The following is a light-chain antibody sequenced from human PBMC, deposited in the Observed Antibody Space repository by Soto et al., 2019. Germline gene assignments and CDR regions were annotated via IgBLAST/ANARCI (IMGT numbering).Light chain of an antibody. V-gene: IGKV3-20*01. CDR1: QSVSSSY. J-gene: IGKJ4*01. CDR2: GAS. CDR3: QQYGSSPLT. Sequence: EIVLTQSPGTLSLSPGERATLSFRASQSVSSSYLAWYQQKPGQAPRLLIYGASSRATGIPDRFSGSGSGTDFTLTISRLEPEDFAVYYCQQYGSSPLTFGGATKV.